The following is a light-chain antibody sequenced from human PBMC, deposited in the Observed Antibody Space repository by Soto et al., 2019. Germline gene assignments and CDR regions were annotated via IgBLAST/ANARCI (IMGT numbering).Light chain of an antibody. Sequence: EIVLTQSPATLSLSLGERATLSCRASQSVSSHLTWYQPKPGQAPRLLIYDASNRATGIPDRFSGSGSATGFTLTISSLEPEDFAVYYCQQRSNWPPEFTFGPGTKVDIK. CDR2: DAS. CDR3: QQRSNWPPEFT. V-gene: IGKV3-11*01. J-gene: IGKJ3*01. CDR1: QSVSSH.